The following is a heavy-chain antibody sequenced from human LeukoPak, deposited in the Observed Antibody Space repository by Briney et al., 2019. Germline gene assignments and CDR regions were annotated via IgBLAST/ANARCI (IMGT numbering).Heavy chain of an antibody. CDR2: IFPSDGST. J-gene: IGHJ4*02. CDR3: ARGKVVTRVRGVIITYFDY. D-gene: IGHD3-10*01. Sequence: ASVTVSCKASGYSFTRYFIHWVRQAAGQGLEWMGIIFPSDGSTSYAHKFQGRVTKTSDTSTSTVYMELSSLRSEDTAVYYCARGKVVTRVRGVIITYFDYWGQGTLVTVSS. V-gene: IGHV1-46*01. CDR1: GYSFTRYF.